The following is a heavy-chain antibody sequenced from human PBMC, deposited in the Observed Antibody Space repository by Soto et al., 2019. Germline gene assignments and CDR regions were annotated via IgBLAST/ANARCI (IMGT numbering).Heavy chain of an antibody. CDR2: INPSGGST. Sequence: ASVKVSCKASGYTFTSYYMHWVRQAPGQGLEWMGIINPSGGSTSYAQKFQGRVTMTRDTSTSTVYMELSSLRYEDTAVYYCARGSRKEYCSSTSCPAGLNWFDPWGQGTLVTVSS. D-gene: IGHD2-2*01. CDR3: ARGSRKEYCSSTSCPAGLNWFDP. V-gene: IGHV1-46*01. J-gene: IGHJ5*02. CDR1: GYTFTSYY.